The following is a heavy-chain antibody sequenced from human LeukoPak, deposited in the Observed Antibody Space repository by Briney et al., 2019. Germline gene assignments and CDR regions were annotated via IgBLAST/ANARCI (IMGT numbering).Heavy chain of an antibody. Sequence: PGGTLRLSCAASGFTFTNYAMSWVRQAPGEGLEWVSLISYNCANSYYTDSVRGRFTISRDNSKDTLFLQMNSLRAEDTAIYYCARDMHLSTWGLGTMVTVS. J-gene: IGHJ3*01. D-gene: IGHD3-16*02. CDR3: ARDMHLST. CDR1: GFTFTNYA. CDR2: ISYNCANS. V-gene: IGHV3-23*01.